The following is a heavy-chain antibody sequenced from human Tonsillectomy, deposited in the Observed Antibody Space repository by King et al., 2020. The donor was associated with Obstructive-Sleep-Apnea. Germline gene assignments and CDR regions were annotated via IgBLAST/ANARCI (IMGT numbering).Heavy chain of an antibody. CDR3: ARVVGIAVAGNFDY. CDR2: IYYSGAT. J-gene: IGHJ4*02. D-gene: IGHD6-19*01. CDR1: GGSISSSSYY. Sequence: QLQESGPGLVKPSETLSLTCTVSGGSISSSSYYWGWIRRPPGKGLEWIGTIYYSGATYYNPSLKSRVTISVDTSKNQFSLKLSSVTAADTAIYYCARVVGIAVAGNFDYWGQGTLVTVSS. V-gene: IGHV4-39*07.